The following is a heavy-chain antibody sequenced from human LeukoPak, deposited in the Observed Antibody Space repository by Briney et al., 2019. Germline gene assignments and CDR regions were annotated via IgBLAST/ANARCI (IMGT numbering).Heavy chain of an antibody. Sequence: GGSLRLSCAASGFTFSSYGMHWVRQAPGKGLEWVAVIWYDGSNKYYADSVKGRFTISRDNSKNTLYLQMNSLRAEDTAVYYCAKGTYYDSSGYYCSYWGQGTLVTVSP. J-gene: IGHJ4*02. CDR1: GFTFSSYG. V-gene: IGHV3-33*06. CDR2: IWYDGSNK. D-gene: IGHD3-22*01. CDR3: AKGTYYDSSGYYCSY.